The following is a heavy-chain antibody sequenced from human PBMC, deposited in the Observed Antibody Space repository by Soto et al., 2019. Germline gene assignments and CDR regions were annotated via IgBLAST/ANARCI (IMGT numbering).Heavy chain of an antibody. J-gene: IGHJ4*02. D-gene: IGHD3-10*01. CDR1: GFTFNNYA. Sequence: GGSLRLSCAASGFTFNNYAMSWVRQAPGKGLEWVSSISGSGGVTYYTDSVKGRFTTSRDNSKNTLYLQMNYLRAEDTALYYCAKIIDGGGLDFWGQGTLVTVSS. CDR2: ISGSGGVT. CDR3: AKIIDGGGLDF. V-gene: IGHV3-23*01.